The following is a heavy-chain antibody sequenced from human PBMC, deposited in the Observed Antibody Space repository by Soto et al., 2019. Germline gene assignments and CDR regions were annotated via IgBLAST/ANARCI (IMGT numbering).Heavy chain of an antibody. CDR3: ARRGDASGSYFDY. CDR1: GFIFSNYD. D-gene: IGHD3-10*01. V-gene: IGHV3-23*01. J-gene: IGHJ4*02. CDR2: IRDTGGST. Sequence: GGYLRLSCAASGFIFSNYDMSWVRQAPGKGLEWVSAIRDTGGSTYSADSVKGRFTISRDNSKNTLYLQMNSLRVEDTAIYYCARRGDASGSYFDYWGQGTLVTVSS.